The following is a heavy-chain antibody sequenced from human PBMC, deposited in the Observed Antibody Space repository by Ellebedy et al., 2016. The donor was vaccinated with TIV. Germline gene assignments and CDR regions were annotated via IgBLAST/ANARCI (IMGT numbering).Heavy chain of an antibody. CDR1: GGTFSSYA. D-gene: IGHD2-2*01. CDR3: ARDRLSEVLNGGLGVNQLLASYYMDV. Sequence: SVKVSXKASGGTFSSYAISWVRQAPGQGLEWMGGIIPIFGSANYAQKFQGRVTIIADESTSTAYMELSSLRSEDTAVYYCARDRLSEVLNGGLGVNQLLASYYMDVWGKGTTVTVSS. V-gene: IGHV1-69*13. CDR2: IIPIFGSA. J-gene: IGHJ6*03.